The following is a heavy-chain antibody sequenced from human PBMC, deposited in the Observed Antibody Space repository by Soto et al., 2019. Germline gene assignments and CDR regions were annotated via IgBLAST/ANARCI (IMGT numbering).Heavy chain of an antibody. J-gene: IGHJ4*02. Sequence: GGSLRLSCAASGFKFSDYWLSWVRQAPGKGLEWVGNIKHDTSEAHYADSVKGRFTITRDNIKNFLFLQMNGLRSDDTASYYCARDGFLFSGTYRPSSFAYWGLGTLVTVSS. CDR2: IKHDTSEA. D-gene: IGHD3-16*02. CDR3: ARDGFLFSGTYRPSSFAY. V-gene: IGHV3-7*03. CDR1: GFKFSDYW.